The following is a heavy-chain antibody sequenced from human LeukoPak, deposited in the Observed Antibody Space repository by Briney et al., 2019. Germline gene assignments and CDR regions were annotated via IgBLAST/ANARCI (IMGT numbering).Heavy chain of an antibody. CDR2: VYYSGRA. V-gene: IGHV4-39*02. J-gene: IGHJ4*02. CDR3: ARLRKGRYFDYFFES. Sequence: SETLSLTCTVSGDSVSTINSYWGWIRQPPGKGLEWIGNVYYSGRANYSPSLRSRVTMSVDTLKNRFSLKMTSVTAADTAVYFCARLRKGRYFDYFFESWGQGALATVSS. D-gene: IGHD3-9*01. CDR1: GDSVSTINSY.